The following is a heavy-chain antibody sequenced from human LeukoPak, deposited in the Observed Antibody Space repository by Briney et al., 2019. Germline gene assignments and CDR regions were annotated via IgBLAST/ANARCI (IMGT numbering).Heavy chain of an antibody. Sequence: GGSLRLSCAASGFTFSDYYMSWIRQAPGKGLEWVSYISSSSSYTNYADSVKGRFTISRDNAKNSLYLQMNSLRAEDTAVYYCARFRGYSGCGPMDGWGKGTTVTVSS. CDR2: ISSSSSYT. CDR1: GFTFSDYY. D-gene: IGHD5-12*01. V-gene: IGHV3-11*06. J-gene: IGHJ6*04. CDR3: ARFRGYSGCGPMDG.